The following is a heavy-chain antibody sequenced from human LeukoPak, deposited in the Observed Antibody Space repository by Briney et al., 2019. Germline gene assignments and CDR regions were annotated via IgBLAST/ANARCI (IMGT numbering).Heavy chain of an antibody. CDR2: ISPYNGNT. V-gene: IGHV1-18*01. CDR1: GYTFTSYG. J-gene: IGHJ4*02. D-gene: IGHD5-18*01. CDR3: ARDRVDTAYGGSYY. Sequence: ASVMVSCKASGYTFTSYGISWVRQAPGQGLEWMGWISPYNGNTNSAQKLQGRVTMTTDTSTSTAYMELRSLRSDDTAVYYCARDRVDTAYGGSYYWGQGTLVTVSS.